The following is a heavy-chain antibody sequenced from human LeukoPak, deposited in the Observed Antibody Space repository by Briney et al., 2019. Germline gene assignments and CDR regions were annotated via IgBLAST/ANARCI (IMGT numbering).Heavy chain of an antibody. V-gene: IGHV1-58*02. CDR2: IVVGSGNT. CDR3: TAAKYEYSYGPYSCYYGMDV. Sequence: SVKVSCKASGFTFTSSAIQWVRQPRGPRLEWIGWIVVGSGNTNNAKKFQERGTITRDISTSTAYTELSSLRSEDTAVYYCTAAKYEYSYGPYSCYYGMDVWGQGTTVTDSS. D-gene: IGHD5-18*01. J-gene: IGHJ6*02. CDR1: GFTFTSSA.